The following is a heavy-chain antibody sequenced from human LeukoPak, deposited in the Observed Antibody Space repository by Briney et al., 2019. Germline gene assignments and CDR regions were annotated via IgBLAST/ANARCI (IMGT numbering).Heavy chain of an antibody. J-gene: IGHJ4*02. V-gene: IGHV3-23*01. CDR1: GLTFSSYA. Sequence: GESLRLSCAASGLTFSSYAMSWVRQAPGKGLEWLSSISGSCGSTYYADSVKGRFTISKDNSKNKLYLQMNSLRAEDTAVYYCAKDSMIVVVITMGYFDYWGQGPLVTVSS. CDR2: ISGSCGST. CDR3: AKDSMIVVVITMGYFDY. D-gene: IGHD3-22*01.